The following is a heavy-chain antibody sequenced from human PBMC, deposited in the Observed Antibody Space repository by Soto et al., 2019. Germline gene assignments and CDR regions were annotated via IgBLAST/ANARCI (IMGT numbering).Heavy chain of an antibody. Sequence: WGSLRLSCAASGLIFFDYAMSWVRQALGKGLEWVSTISGSGGGTYSAASVKGRFSISRDNSNITLYLQLSDMTAEDPAVYYCAKISAFDTGGVDSWGQGALVTSPQ. CDR1: GLIFFDYA. V-gene: IGHV3-23*01. CDR2: ISGSGGGT. J-gene: IGHJ5*01. D-gene: IGHD2-8*02. CDR3: AKISAFDTGGVDS.